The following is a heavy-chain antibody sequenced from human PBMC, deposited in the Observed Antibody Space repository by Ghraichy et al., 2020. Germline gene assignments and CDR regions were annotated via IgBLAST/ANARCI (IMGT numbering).Heavy chain of an antibody. CDR3: AREEI. J-gene: IGHJ4*02. D-gene: IGHD5-24*01. CDR1: GFTFSGYW. V-gene: IGHV3-7*03. CDR2: IKEDGSEQ. Sequence: GGSLRLSCAASGFTFSGYWMSLVRQAPGKGLEWVANIKEDGSEQYYVDSVKGRFTISRDNAKNSLYLQMNSLRVDDTAVYYCAREEIWGQGTLVTVSS.